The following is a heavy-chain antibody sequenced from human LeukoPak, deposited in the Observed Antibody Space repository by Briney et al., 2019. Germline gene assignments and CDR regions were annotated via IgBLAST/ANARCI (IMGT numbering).Heavy chain of an antibody. CDR3: ARHRPAEYYYDSSGYRYYFDY. J-gene: IGHJ4*02. Sequence: GSLRLSCAASGFTFSSYAMSWVSQPPGKGLEWIGSIYYSGSTYYNPSLKSRVTISVDTSKNQFSLKLSSVTAADTAVYYCARHRPAEYYYDSSGYRYYFDYWGQGTLVTVSS. CDR1: GFTFSSYA. D-gene: IGHD3-22*01. V-gene: IGHV4-39*01. CDR2: IYYSGST.